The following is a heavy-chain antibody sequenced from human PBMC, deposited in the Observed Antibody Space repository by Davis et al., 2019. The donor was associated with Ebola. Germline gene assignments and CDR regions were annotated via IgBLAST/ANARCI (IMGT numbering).Heavy chain of an antibody. J-gene: IGHJ3*02. CDR1: GFTFSSYA. D-gene: IGHD4-17*01. CDR3: AKDYGDYAGGAFDI. CDR2: ISGSGGST. Sequence: GESLKISCAASGFTFSSYAMSWVRQAPGKGLEWVSAISGSGGSTYYADSVKGRFTISRDNSKNTLYLQMNSLRAEDTAVYYCAKDYGDYAGGAFDIWGQGTMVTVSS. V-gene: IGHV3-23*01.